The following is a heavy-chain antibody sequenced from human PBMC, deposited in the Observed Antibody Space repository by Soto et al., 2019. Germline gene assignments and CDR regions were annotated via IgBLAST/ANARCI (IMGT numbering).Heavy chain of an antibody. CDR1: ALSLSGLY. CDR3: ASRGHCSNGQCHPFDY. V-gene: IGHV3-11*06. D-gene: IGHD2-8*01. CDR2: ISMSGSYK. J-gene: IGHJ4*02. Sequence: GGSLSLSCVGDALSLSGLYMRWDRHAPEERVEWLSFISMSGSYKTYAAYVESRFTSSRDNVKNTIYLQMDSLRVEDTAVYYCASRGHCSNGQCHPFDYWGQGTQVTVSS.